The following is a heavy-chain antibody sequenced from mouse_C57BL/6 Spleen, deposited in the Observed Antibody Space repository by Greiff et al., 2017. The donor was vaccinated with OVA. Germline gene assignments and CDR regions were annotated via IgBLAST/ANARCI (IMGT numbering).Heavy chain of an antibody. J-gene: IGHJ2*01. CDR1: GYTFTSYW. V-gene: IGHV1-55*01. CDR2: IYPGSGST. D-gene: IGHD4-1*01. Sequence: QVQLKQSGAELVKPGASVKMSCKASGYTFTSYWITWVKQRPGQGLEWIGDIYPGSGSTNYNEKFKSKATLTVDTSSSTAYMQLCSLTSEDSAVYYCARSLGYFDYWGQGTTLTVSS. CDR3: ARSLGYFDY.